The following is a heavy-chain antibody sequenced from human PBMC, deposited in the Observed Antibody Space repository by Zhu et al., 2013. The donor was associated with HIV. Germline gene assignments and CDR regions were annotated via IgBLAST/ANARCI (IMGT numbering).Heavy chain of an antibody. Sequence: QVQLVQSGAEVKKPGSSVKVSCKTSGGTLNSDAITWVRQAPGQGLEWMGTIVPIFGTTNHAQKFQGRVTITADKSTTAAYMELSSLRSEDTAVYYCAREEVVVAATRGYFQHWGQGTLVTVSS. V-gene: IGHV1-69*06. CDR2: IVPIFGTT. D-gene: IGHD2-15*01. J-gene: IGHJ1*01. CDR1: GGTLNSDA. CDR3: AREEVVVAATRGYFQH.